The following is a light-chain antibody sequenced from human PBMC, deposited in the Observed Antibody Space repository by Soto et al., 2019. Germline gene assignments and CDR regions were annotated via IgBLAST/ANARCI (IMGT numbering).Light chain of an antibody. V-gene: IGKV3-15*01. J-gene: IGKJ5*01. CDR1: ETVATN. CDR3: HQRQYWPPIT. Sequence: VMTQSPATLSVSPGERATLSCWASETVATNLAWYQQKPGQAPRLLISGASTRAAGISDRFRGSGSGTEFTLTISSLEPEDFAVYYCHQRQYWPPITFGQGTRLEIK. CDR2: GAS.